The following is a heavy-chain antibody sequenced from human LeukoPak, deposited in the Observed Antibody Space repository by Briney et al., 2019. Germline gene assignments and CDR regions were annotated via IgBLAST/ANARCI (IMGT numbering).Heavy chain of an antibody. CDR2: ISYDGSNK. Sequence: GGSLRLSCAASGFTFSSYAMHWVRQAPGKGLEWVAVISYDGSNKYYADSVKGRFTISRDNYKNPLYLQMNSLRAEDTAVYYCARDGSYYYYYYMDVWGKGTTVTVSS. CDR3: ARDGSYYYYYYMDV. CDR1: GFTFSSYA. V-gene: IGHV3-30*04. J-gene: IGHJ6*03. D-gene: IGHD1-26*01.